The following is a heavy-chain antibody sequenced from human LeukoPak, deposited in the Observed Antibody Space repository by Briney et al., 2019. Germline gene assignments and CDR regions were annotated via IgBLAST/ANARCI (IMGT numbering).Heavy chain of an antibody. V-gene: IGHV3-11*01. CDR2: INIGGTNT. CDR3: ATDGAGFDT. CDR1: GFTFNDYY. J-gene: IGHJ5*02. Sequence: GGSLRLSCAASGFTFNDYYMSWFRQAPGKGLEWLSYINIGGTNTHYADSVKGRFTISRDNAKKSLYLEMNNLRAEDTAVYYCATDGAGFDTWGQGVLVTVSS.